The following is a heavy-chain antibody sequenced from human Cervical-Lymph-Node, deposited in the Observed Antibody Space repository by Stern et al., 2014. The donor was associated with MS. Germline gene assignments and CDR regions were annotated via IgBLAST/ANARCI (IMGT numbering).Heavy chain of an antibody. D-gene: IGHD6-13*01. J-gene: IGHJ3*02. CDR2: IYPGESDT. CDR3: ARRRLAAAGDAFDI. V-gene: IGHV5-51*01. CDR1: GYRFTNSW. Sequence: EVQLLQSGAEVKKPGESLKISCKGSGYRFTNSWIGWVRQMPGKGLEWMGIIYPGESDTRYSPSYQGQVTMSADKSITTAYLQWSSLKASDSAMYYCARRRLAAAGDAFDIWGQGTMVTVSS.